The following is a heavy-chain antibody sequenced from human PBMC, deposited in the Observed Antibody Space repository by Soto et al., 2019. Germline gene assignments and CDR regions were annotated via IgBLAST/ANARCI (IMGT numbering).Heavy chain of an antibody. CDR2: ISWNSAYI. CDR1: GFTFDDYA. Sequence: EVQLVESGGGLVQPGRSLRLSCVASGFTFDDYAMHWVRQVPGKGLEWVSVISWNSAYIGYADSVKGRFTISRDNAKNSVSLQMNSLRTEDTALYYCASTYSGYEDFDYGGQGTLVTVAS. CDR3: ASTYSGYEDFDY. J-gene: IGHJ4*02. D-gene: IGHD5-12*01. V-gene: IGHV3-9*01.